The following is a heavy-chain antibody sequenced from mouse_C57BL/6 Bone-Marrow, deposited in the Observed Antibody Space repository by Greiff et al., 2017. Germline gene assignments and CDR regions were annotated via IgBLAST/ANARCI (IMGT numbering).Heavy chain of an antibody. J-gene: IGHJ4*01. CDR2: IWTGGGT. Sequence: VMLVESGPGLVAPSQSLSITCTVSGFSLTSYAISWVRQPPGKGLEWLGVIWTGGGTNYNSALKSRLSISKDNSKSQVFLKMNSLQTDDTARYYCASPIYYYGSSYAMDYWGQGTSVTVSS. D-gene: IGHD1-1*01. CDR1: GFSLTSYA. V-gene: IGHV2-9-1*01. CDR3: ASPIYYYGSSYAMDY.